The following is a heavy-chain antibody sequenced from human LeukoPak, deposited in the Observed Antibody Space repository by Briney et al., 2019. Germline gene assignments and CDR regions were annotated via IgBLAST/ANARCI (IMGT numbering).Heavy chain of an antibody. CDR2: ISSSGSTI. CDR3: AREPIVGALDY. CDR1: GFTFSSYE. V-gene: IGHV3-48*03. D-gene: IGHD1-26*01. Sequence: GGSLRLSCAASGFTFSSYEMNWVRQAPGKGLEWVSYISSSGSTIYYADSVKGRFTISRDNSKNTLYLQMNSLRADDTAVYYCAREPIVGALDYWGQGTLVTVSS. J-gene: IGHJ4*02.